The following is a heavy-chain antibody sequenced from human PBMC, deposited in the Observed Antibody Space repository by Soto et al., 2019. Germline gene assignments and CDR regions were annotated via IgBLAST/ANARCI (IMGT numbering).Heavy chain of an antibody. CDR2: ISAYNGDT. V-gene: IGHV1-18*01. CDR3: VRGGAPAALSWFDP. CDR1: GYTFTNYG. Sequence: QVQLVQSGVEVKKPGASVKVSCKASGYTFTNYGISWVRQAPGQGLEWMGWISAYNGDTDYAQKLQGRITLTPETPTTTAYMELRSLTSEDTAVYYCVRGGAPAALSWFDPWGQGTLVTVSS. J-gene: IGHJ5*02. D-gene: IGHD2-2*01.